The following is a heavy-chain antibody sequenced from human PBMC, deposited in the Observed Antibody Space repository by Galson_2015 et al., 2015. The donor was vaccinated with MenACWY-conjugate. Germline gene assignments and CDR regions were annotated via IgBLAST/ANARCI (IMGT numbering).Heavy chain of an antibody. CDR3: ARQGFGSSSLDY. D-gene: IGHD6-6*01. V-gene: IGHV5-51*01. CDR1: GCTFTSHW. J-gene: IGHJ4*02. Sequence: QSGAEVKKPGESLQISCTGSGCTFTSHWIGWVRQMPGKGLEWMGIIYPGDSDTRYTPSFQGHVTISADKSINTAYLQWGSLEASDTAMYYCARQGFGSSSLDYWGQGTLVTVSS. CDR2: IYPGDSDT.